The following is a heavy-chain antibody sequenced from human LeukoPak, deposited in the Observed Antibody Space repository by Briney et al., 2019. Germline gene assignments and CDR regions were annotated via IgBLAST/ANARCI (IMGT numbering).Heavy chain of an antibody. Sequence: PGGSQTLLCAASGFTFSSYAMSWVRQAPGKGLEWVSAISGSGGSTYYADSVKGRFSISRATYKNTKYLQMNSISAEDTAVYYCAKDPRGGSSDYPLDYYFYYICGQGTRATVTVSS. CDR1: GFTFSSYA. V-gene: IGHV3-23*01. CDR2: ISGSGGST. J-gene: IGHJ6*03. CDR3: AKDPRGGSSDYPLDYYFYYICG. D-gene: IGHD3-10*01.